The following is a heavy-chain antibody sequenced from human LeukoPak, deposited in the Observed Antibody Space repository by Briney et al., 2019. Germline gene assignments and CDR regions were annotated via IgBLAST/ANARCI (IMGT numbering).Heavy chain of an antibody. CDR2: ISGYNGDT. CDR3: ARAGADSAAYFYYAMDV. J-gene: IGHJ6*02. V-gene: IGHV1-18*01. CDR1: GYTLTSYG. D-gene: IGHD2-15*01. Sequence: GASVKVSRKTSGYTLTSYGISWVRQAPVQGLECMGWISGYNGDTHYAQNLKDRVTMTTDKSTSTAYMDVRSLRSDDTAVYYCARAGADSAAYFYYAMDVWGQGTTVTVSS.